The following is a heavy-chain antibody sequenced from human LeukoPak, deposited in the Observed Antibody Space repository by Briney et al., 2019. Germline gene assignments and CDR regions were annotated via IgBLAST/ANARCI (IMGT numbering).Heavy chain of an antibody. CDR1: GGSFSNYY. Sequence: KASETLSLTCTVSGGSFSNYYWSWIRQPPGKGLEWIGYIYYSGSTNYNPSLKRRVTISVDTSKNQFSLNLSSVTAADTAVYYCARHPTALVSYGFDPWGQGTLVTVSS. J-gene: IGHJ5*02. D-gene: IGHD5-18*01. CDR3: ARHPTALVSYGFDP. CDR2: IYYSGST. V-gene: IGHV4-59*08.